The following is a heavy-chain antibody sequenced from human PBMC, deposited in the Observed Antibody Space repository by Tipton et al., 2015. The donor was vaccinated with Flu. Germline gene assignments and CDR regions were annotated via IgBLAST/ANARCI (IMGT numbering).Heavy chain of an antibody. CDR2: IYYSGST. Sequence: TLSLTCTVSGGSITSYYWSWIRQPPGKGLEWIGYIYYSGSTNYNPSLKSRVTISVDTSKNQFSLKLSSVTAADTAVYYCARDLTTIFGGAFDNWGPGTLVTVSS. CDR1: GGSITSYY. D-gene: IGHD3-3*01. V-gene: IGHV4-59*12. CDR3: ARDLTTIFGGAFDN. J-gene: IGHJ4*02.